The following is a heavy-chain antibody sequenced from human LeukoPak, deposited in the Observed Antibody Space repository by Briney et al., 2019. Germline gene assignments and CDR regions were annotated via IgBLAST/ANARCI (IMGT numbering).Heavy chain of an antibody. Sequence: SETLSLTCAVYGGSFSGYYWSWIRQPAGKGLEWIGRIYTSGSTNYNPSLKSRVTMSVDTSKNQFSLKLSSVTAADTAVYYCAREAGSLAVAGHYYYYGMDVWGQGATVTVSS. V-gene: IGHV4-4*07. CDR3: AREAGSLAVAGHYYYYGMDV. CDR1: GGSFSGYY. CDR2: IYTSGST. D-gene: IGHD6-19*01. J-gene: IGHJ6*02.